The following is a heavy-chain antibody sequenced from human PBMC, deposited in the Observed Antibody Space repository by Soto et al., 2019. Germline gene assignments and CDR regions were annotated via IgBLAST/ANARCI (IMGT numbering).Heavy chain of an antibody. CDR1: SGSFSSGSYY. CDR3: ARHDSSGYYFDS. V-gene: IGHV4-30-4*01. Sequence: QVKLQESGPGLVKPSQTLSLTCTVSSGSFSSGSYYWSWIRQPPGKGLEWIGYIHYSGTTYNNPSLSSRVTISTDTSTNEFSLKLNSVTAADTAVYYCARHDSSGYYFDSWGQGTLVTVSS. CDR2: IHYSGTT. J-gene: IGHJ4*02. D-gene: IGHD3-22*01.